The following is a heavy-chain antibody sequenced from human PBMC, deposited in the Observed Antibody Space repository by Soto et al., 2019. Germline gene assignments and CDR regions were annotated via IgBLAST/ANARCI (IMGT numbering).Heavy chain of an antibody. Sequence: PSETLSLTCTVSGGSISSYYWSWIRQPPGKGLEWIGYIYYSGSTNYNPSLKSRVTISVDTSKNQFSLKLSSVTAADTAVYYCARVGYNWNDLYLFDYWGQGTLVTVSS. CDR2: IYYSGST. V-gene: IGHV4-59*01. CDR3: ARVGYNWNDLYLFDY. CDR1: GGSISSYY. D-gene: IGHD1-20*01. J-gene: IGHJ4*02.